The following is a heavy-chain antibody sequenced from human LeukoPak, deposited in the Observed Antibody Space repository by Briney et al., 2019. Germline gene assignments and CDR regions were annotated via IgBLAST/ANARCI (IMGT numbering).Heavy chain of an antibody. CDR2: ISYDGSNK. Sequence: GGSLRLSCAASGFTFSSYGMHWVRQAPGKGLEWVAVISYDGSNKYYADSVKGRFTISRDNSKNTLYLQMNSLRAEDTAVYYCAKDSTVTSLQHYYYYMDVWGKGTTVTVSS. V-gene: IGHV3-30*18. CDR1: GFTFSSYG. CDR3: AKDSTVTSLQHYYYYMDV. J-gene: IGHJ6*03. D-gene: IGHD4-17*01.